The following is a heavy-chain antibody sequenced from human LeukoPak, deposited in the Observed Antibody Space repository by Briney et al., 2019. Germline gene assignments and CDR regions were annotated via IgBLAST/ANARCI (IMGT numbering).Heavy chain of an antibody. J-gene: IGHJ4*02. Sequence: PGVSLRLSCAASGFTFSSYAMSWVRQAPGKGLKGVSAVSGSGGSTYYADSVKGRFAISRENSKNTLYLQMISLRAADTTIFYCAKGLGSGSFLFDYWGQGTLVTVSS. CDR2: VSGSGGST. V-gene: IGHV3-23*01. CDR1: GFTFSSYA. CDR3: AKGLGSGSFLFDY. D-gene: IGHD3-10*02.